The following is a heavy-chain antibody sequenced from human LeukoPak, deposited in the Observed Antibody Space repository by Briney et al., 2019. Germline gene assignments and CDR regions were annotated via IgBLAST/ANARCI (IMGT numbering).Heavy chain of an antibody. V-gene: IGHV3-7*04. CDR2: IKPDGSAI. Sequence: GGSLRLSCVGSGFTFSNYWMAWVRQAPGRGLEWVASIKPDGSAIYYGDSVKGRFTLSRDNTKNSLYLQMNSLRADDTGVYYCARASGWTHYFDYWGQGTLVTVSS. CDR1: GFTFSNYW. CDR3: ARASGWTHYFDY. J-gene: IGHJ4*02. D-gene: IGHD6-19*01.